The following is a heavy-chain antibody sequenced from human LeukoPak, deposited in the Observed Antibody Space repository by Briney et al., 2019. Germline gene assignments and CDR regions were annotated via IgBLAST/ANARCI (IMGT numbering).Heavy chain of an antibody. Sequence: GGSLRLSCAASGFTFSSYAMSWVREAPGKGLEWVSAISGSGGSTYYADSVKGRFTISRDNSKNTLYLQMNSLRAEDTAVYYCAKGREVATVTTFDYWGQGTLVTVSS. V-gene: IGHV3-23*01. CDR3: AKGREVATVTTFDY. CDR1: GFTFSSYA. J-gene: IGHJ4*02. CDR2: ISGSGGST. D-gene: IGHD4-17*01.